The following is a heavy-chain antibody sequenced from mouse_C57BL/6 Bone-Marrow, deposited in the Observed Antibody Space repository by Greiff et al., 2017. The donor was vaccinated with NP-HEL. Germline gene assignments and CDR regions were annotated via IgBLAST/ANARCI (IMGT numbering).Heavy chain of an antibody. J-gene: IGHJ1*03. D-gene: IGHD2-4*01. CDR3: ARHGYDYDHWYFDV. V-gene: IGHV5-2*01. CDR2: INSDGGST. Sequence: EVQRVESGGGLVQPGESLKLSCESNEYEFPSHDMSWVRKTPEKRLELVAAINSDGGSTYYPNTMERRFIISRDNTKKTLYLQMSSLRSEDTALYYCARHGYDYDHWYFDVWGTGTTVTVSS. CDR1: EYEFPSHD.